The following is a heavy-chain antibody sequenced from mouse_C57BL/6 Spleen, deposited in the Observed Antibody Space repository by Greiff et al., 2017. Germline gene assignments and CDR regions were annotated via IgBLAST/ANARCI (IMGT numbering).Heavy chain of an antibody. J-gene: IGHJ4*01. Sequence: QVQLQQSGPELVKPGASVKISCKASGYAFSSSWMNWVKQRPGKGLEWIGRIYPGDGDTNYNGKFKGKATLTADKSSSTAYMQLSSLTSEDSAVYFCARNYAMDYWGQGTSVTVSS. CDR2: IYPGDGDT. V-gene: IGHV1-82*01. CDR3: ARNYAMDY. CDR1: GYAFSSSW.